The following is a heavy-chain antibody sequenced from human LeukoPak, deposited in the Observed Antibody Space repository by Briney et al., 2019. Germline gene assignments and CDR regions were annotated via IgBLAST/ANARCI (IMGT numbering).Heavy chain of an antibody. V-gene: IGHV1-8*01. J-gene: IGHJ4*02. CDR2: MNPDSGNT. CDR3: ARAGGYCGRISCPYYFDY. Sequence: ASVKVSCKASGYTFTSYDINWVRQATGQGLEWMGWMNPDSGNTGYEQKFQGRVTMTRNTSISTAYMELSSLRSEDTAVYYCARAGGYCGRISCPYYFDYWGQGSLVAVSS. D-gene: IGHD2-15*01. CDR1: GYTFTSYD.